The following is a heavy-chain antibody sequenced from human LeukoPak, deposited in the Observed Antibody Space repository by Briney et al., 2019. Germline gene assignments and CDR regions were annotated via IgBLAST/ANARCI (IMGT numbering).Heavy chain of an antibody. D-gene: IGHD5-18*01. J-gene: IGHJ5*02. CDR3: ARQGGVDTAMVKAYNWFDP. V-gene: IGHV4-30-4*07. Sequence: SQTLSLTCAVSGGSISSGGYSWSWIRQPPGKGLEWIGYIYYSGSTNYNPSLKSRVTISVDTSKNQFSLKLSSVTAADTAVYYCARQGGVDTAMVKAYNWFDPWGQGTLVTVSS. CDR1: GGSISSGGYS. CDR2: IYYSGST.